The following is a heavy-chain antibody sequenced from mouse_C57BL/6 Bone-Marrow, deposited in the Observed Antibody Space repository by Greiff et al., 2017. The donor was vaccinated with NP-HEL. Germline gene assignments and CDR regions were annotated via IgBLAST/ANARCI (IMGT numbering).Heavy chain of an antibody. CDR2: IHPNSGST. CDR3: ARVYDGYYEGFAY. Sequence: QVQLQQPGAELVKPGASVKLSCKASGYTFTSYWMHWVKQRPGQGLEWIGMIHPNSGSTNYNEKFTSKATLTVDKSSSTAYMQLSSLTSEDSAVYYCARVYDGYYEGFAYWGQGTLVTVSA. D-gene: IGHD2-3*01. V-gene: IGHV1-64*01. CDR1: GYTFTSYW. J-gene: IGHJ3*01.